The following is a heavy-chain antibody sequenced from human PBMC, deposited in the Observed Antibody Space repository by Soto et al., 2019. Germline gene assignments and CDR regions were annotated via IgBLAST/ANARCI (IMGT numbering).Heavy chain of an antibody. CDR3: ARIRRCGWLGPNDY. CDR2: IFSNDAK. D-gene: IGHD5-12*01. J-gene: IGHJ4*02. Sequence: QVTLKESGPVLVKPTETLTLTCTVSGFSLSNARMSVSWIRQPPGKALEWLAHIFSNDAKSYSASLKSRLTISKHTAKSQMVLTMTNIAPGNTATYYCARIRRCGWLGPNDYWGQGTLVTVSS. V-gene: IGHV2-26*01. CDR1: GFSLSNARMS.